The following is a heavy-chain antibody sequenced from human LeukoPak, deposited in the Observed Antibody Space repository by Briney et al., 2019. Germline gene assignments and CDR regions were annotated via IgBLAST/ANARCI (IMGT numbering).Heavy chain of an antibody. J-gene: IGHJ4*02. D-gene: IGHD3-16*02. Sequence: ASVKVSCKASGYTFTSYGISWVRQAPGQGLEWMGWISAYNGNTNYAQKLQGRVTMTTDTSTSTAYMELRSLRADDTAVYYCARALRSGELSRIPQSYWGQGTLVTVSS. V-gene: IGHV1-18*01. CDR1: GYTFTSYG. CDR2: ISAYNGNT. CDR3: ARALRSGELSRIPQSY.